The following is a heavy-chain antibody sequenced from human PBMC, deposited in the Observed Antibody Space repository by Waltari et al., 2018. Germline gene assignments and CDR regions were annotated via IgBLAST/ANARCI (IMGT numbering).Heavy chain of an antibody. V-gene: IGHV4-59*01. CDR1: GGSIRSSY. CDR2: IYYSGST. CDR3: ARGGYGDLLAEFDP. Sequence: QVQLQESGPGLVKPSETLSLTCTVSGGSIRSSYWSWIRQPPGKGLEWIGYIYYSGSTNYNPALKSRVTISVDTSKNQFSLKLSSVTAADTAVYYCARGGYGDLLAEFDPWGQGTLVTVSS. D-gene: IGHD4-17*01. J-gene: IGHJ5*02.